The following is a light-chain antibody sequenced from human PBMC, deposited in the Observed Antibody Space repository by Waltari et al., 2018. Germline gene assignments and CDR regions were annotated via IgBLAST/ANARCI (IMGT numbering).Light chain of an antibody. Sequence: QSALTQPASVSGSPGQSIPISCTGTSRAVGGYNYFPWYQQPPGKAPKLMIYDVSKRPSGVSNRFSGSKSGNTASLTISGLQAEDEADYYCSSYTSSSTVVFGGGTKLTVL. CDR3: SSYTSSSTVV. CDR2: DVS. J-gene: IGLJ2*01. V-gene: IGLV2-14*01. CDR1: SRAVGGYNY.